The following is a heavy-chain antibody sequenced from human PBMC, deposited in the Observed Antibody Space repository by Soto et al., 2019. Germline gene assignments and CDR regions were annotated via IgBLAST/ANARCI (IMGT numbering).Heavy chain of an antibody. CDR3: ARDHGMPTIRRGAVNY. Sequence: QVQLVESGGGVVQPGRSLRLSCAASGFTFSNYVMHWVRQAPGKGLEWVAVIWYDGNNKYYADSVKGRFTISRDNSKNTLYLQMTSLRAEDTAVYYCARDHGMPTIRRGAVNYWGQGTLVTVSS. CDR1: GFTFSNYV. CDR2: IWYDGNNK. D-gene: IGHD1-1*01. J-gene: IGHJ4*02. V-gene: IGHV3-33*01.